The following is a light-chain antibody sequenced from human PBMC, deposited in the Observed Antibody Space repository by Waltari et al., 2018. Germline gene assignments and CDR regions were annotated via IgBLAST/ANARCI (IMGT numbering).Light chain of an antibody. V-gene: IGLV2-8*01. Sequence: QSALTQPPSASGSPGQSVTISCTGPSSDVGGYHYVSRYQQHPSKAPNLMMYEVTKRPSGVPDRFSGSKSGNTASLTVAGLQAEDEADYYCSSFAGTNQGAFGGGTKLTVL. CDR3: SSFAGTNQGA. CDR1: SSDVGGYHY. J-gene: IGLJ2*01. CDR2: EVT.